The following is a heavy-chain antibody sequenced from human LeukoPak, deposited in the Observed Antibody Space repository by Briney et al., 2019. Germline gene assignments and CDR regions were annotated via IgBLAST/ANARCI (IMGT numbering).Heavy chain of an antibody. Sequence: GGSLRLSCAASGFTFDDYAMHWVRQAPGKGLEWVSGISWNSGSIGYADSVKGRFTISRDNAKNSLYLQMNSLRAEDTALYYCAKEPYGSIYYGMDVWGQGTTVTVSS. J-gene: IGHJ6*02. D-gene: IGHD3-10*01. CDR2: ISWNSGSI. V-gene: IGHV3-9*01. CDR3: AKEPYGSIYYGMDV. CDR1: GFTFDDYA.